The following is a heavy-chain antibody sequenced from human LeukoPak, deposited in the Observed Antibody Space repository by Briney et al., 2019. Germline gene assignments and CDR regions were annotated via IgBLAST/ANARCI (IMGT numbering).Heavy chain of an antibody. CDR3: AREILRFDI. Sequence: ASLKVSCKASGYRFNSNGMNWVRQAPGQGLEWMGWINTHTGNPTYAQGFTGRFVFSLDTSVSTAYLQISSLKAEDTAIYYCAREILRFDIWGQGTMVTVSS. CDR2: INTHTGNP. J-gene: IGHJ3*02. V-gene: IGHV7-4-1*02. CDR1: GYRFNSNG.